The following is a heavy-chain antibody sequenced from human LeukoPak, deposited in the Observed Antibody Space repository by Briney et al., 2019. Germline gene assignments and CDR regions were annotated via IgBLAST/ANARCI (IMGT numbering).Heavy chain of an antibody. D-gene: IGHD3-22*01. CDR2: ISSSSSTI. J-gene: IGHJ4*02. CDR1: GFTFSSYS. Sequence: PGGSLRLSCAASGFTFSSYSMNWVRQAPGKGLEWVSYISSSSSTIYYADSVKGRFTISRDNAKNSLYLQMNSLRDEDTAVCYCARDLSYDSSGYPDYWGQGTLVTVSS. CDR3: ARDLSYDSSGYPDY. V-gene: IGHV3-48*02.